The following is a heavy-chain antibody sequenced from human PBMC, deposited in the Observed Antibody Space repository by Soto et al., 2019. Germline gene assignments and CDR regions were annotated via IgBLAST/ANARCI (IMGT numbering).Heavy chain of an antibody. J-gene: IGHJ6*02. CDR2: IIPIFGTA. Sequence: ASVKVSCKASGGTFSSYAISWVRQAPGQGLEWMGGIIPIFGTANYAQKFQGRVTITADESTSTAYMELSSLRSEDTAAYYCAREYGSGSLNYYYYGMDVWGQGTTVTVSS. CDR3: AREYGSGSLNYYYYGMDV. CDR1: GGTFSSYA. V-gene: IGHV1-69*13. D-gene: IGHD3-10*01.